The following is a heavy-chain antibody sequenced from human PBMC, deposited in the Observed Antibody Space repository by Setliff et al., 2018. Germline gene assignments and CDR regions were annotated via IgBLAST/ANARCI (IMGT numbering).Heavy chain of an antibody. J-gene: IGHJ4*02. V-gene: IGHV4-39*01. CDR1: GGSVSSSSYY. CDR2: IYYSGST. D-gene: IGHD3-22*01. Sequence: TSGTLSLTCTVSGGSVSSSSYYWGWIRQPPGKGLEWIGTIYYSGSTYYNPSLKSRVTISVDTSKNQFSLKLSSVTAADTAVYYCASLPYYDSSGYSLPYNWGQGTLVTVSS. CDR3: ASLPYYDSSGYSLPYN.